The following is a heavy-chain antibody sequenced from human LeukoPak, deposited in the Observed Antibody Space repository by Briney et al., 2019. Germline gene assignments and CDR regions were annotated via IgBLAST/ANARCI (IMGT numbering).Heavy chain of an antibody. V-gene: IGHV1-46*01. J-gene: IGHJ4*02. CDR1: GYTFTSYY. Sequence: ASVKDSCKASGYTFTSYYMVWVRQAPGQGLEWMGIINPSGGSTNYAQKFQGRVTMTGDMSTSTVYMELSSLRSEDTAVYYCAREAFRGNFFDYWGQGTLVTVSS. CDR2: INPSGGST. D-gene: IGHD3-10*01. CDR3: AREAFRGNFFDY.